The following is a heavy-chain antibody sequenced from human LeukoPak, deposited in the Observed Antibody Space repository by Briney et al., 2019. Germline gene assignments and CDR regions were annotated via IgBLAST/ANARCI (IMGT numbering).Heavy chain of an antibody. J-gene: IGHJ6*04. CDR2: ISSSGSTI. CDR3: AKLGITMIGGV. Sequence: PGGSLRLSCAASGFTFSSYEMNWVRQAPGKGLEWVSYISSSGSTIYYADSVRGRFTISRDNAKNSLYLQMNSLRAEDTAVYYCAKLGITMIGGVWGKGTTVTISS. V-gene: IGHV3-48*03. D-gene: IGHD3-10*02. CDR1: GFTFSSYE.